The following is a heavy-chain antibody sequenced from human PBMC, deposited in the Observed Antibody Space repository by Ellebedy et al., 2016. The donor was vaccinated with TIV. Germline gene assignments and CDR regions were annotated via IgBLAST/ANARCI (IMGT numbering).Heavy chain of an antibody. J-gene: IGHJ4*02. CDR2: ISSDGTNK. V-gene: IGHV3-30*18. CDR3: AKDESDGELPRPFDY. Sequence: GESLKISXAASRFTFSSFGLHWVRQAPGKGLEWVAIISSDGTNKYYADSVRGRFTISRDNSKNTLYPQMDSLRVEDTALYYCAKDESDGELPRPFDYWGQGTLVTVSS. CDR1: RFTFSSFG. D-gene: IGHD1-26*01.